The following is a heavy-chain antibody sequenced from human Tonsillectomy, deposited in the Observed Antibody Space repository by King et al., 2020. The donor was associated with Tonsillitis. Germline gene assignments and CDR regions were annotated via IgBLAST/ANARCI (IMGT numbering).Heavy chain of an antibody. V-gene: IGHV4-59*01. J-gene: IGHJ3*02. Sequence: QLQESGPGLVKPSETLSLTCTVSGCHISIYYWCLIRQPPGEGLEWVGYIFFSWSPNYQPSITNRDTIVIHTSKNQFSLKLSSVTAADTAVYYCARDWDFYDSSEGHAFDIWGQGTMVTVSS. CDR3: ARDWDFYDSSEGHAFDI. CDR1: GCHISIYY. D-gene: IGHD3-22*01. CDR2: IFFSWSP.